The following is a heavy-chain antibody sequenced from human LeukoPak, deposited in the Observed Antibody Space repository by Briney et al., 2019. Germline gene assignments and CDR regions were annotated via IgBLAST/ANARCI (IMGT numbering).Heavy chain of an antibody. V-gene: IGHV1-3*01. CDR1: GYTFTSYA. CDR2: INAGNGNT. J-gene: IGHJ5*02. D-gene: IGHD2-2*01. CDR3: ARGRRRSLLVVPAEGWFDP. Sequence: GASVKVSCKASGYTFTSYAMHWVRQAPGQRLEWMGWINAGNGNTKYSQKFQGRVTITRHTSASTAYMELSSLRSEDTAVYYCARGRRRSLLVVPAEGWFDPWGQGTLVTVSS.